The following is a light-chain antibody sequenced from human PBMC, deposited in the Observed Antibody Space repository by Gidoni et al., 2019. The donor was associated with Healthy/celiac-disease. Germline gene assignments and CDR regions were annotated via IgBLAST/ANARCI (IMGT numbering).Light chain of an antibody. CDR1: QILLHSNGYKY. CDR2: LGS. J-gene: IGKJ4*01. V-gene: IGKV2-28*01. CDR3: MQAVKTPQA. Sequence: VMPHSSLSLPFTPGEPASISCRSRQILLHSNGYKYLDWYLQKPVQSPQLLIYLGSNRASGVPDRFSGSGSGTDITLKISRVEDEDVGVYYCMQAVKTPQAFGGGTKVEIK.